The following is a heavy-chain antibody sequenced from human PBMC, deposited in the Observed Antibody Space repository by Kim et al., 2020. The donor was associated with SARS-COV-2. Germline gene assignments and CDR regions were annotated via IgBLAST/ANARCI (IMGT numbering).Heavy chain of an antibody. CDR3: ARDGYCSSTSCYRNFDY. J-gene: IGHJ4*02. CDR1: GGSFSGYY. CDR2: INHSGST. V-gene: IGHV4-34*01. D-gene: IGHD2-2*02. Sequence: SETLSLTCAVYGGSFSGYYWSWIRQPPGKGLEWIGEINHSGSTNYNPSLKSRVTISVDTSKNQFSLKLSSVTAADTAVYYCARDGYCSSTSCYRNFDYWGQGTLVTVSS.